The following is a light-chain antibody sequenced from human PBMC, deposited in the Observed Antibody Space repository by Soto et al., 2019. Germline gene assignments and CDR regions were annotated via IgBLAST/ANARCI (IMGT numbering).Light chain of an antibody. J-gene: IGLJ1*01. CDR3: ISSKGSDTSYV. CDR1: SSDVGSYNY. CDR2: EVR. V-gene: IGLV2-14*01. Sequence: QSALTQPASVSGSPGQSITISCTGTSSDVGSYNYVAWYQQFPGKTPKLMIYEVRNRPPGVSSRFSGSKSGNTASPTISAVQPEDEAAYYCISSKGSDTSYVFGTGTKLTVL.